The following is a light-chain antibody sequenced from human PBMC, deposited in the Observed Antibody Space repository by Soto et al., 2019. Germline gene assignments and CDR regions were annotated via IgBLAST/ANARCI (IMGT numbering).Light chain of an antibody. Sequence: DIVMTQSPDSLAVSLGEWATINCKSSQTVLYSSNNKNYLAWYQQKPGQAPSLLIYGASRRATGIPDRFSGSGSGTDFTLTISRLEPEDFAVYYCQQYDSSPITFGQGTRLEIK. CDR1: QTVLYSSNNKNY. CDR2: GAS. V-gene: IGKV4-1*01. CDR3: QQYDSSPIT. J-gene: IGKJ5*01.